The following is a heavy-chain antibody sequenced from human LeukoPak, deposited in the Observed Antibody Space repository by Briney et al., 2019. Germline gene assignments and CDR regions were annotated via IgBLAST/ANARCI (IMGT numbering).Heavy chain of an antibody. D-gene: IGHD3-22*01. CDR3: ARDPSVQYYYDSSGYPDAFDI. V-gene: IGHV1-3*03. J-gene: IGHJ3*02. CDR2: INAGNGNT. Sequence: GASVKVSCKASGYTFTSYAMHWVRQAPGQRLEWMGWINAGNGNTKYSQEFQGRVTITRDTSASTAYMELSSLRSEDTAVYYCARDPSVQYYYDSSGYPDAFDIWGQGTMVTVSS. CDR1: GYTFTSYA.